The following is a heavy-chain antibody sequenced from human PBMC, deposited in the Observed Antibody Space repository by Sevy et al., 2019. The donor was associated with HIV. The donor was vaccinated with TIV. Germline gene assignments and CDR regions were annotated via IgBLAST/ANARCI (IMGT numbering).Heavy chain of an antibody. Sequence: GESLKISCAASGFTFSSYWMHWVRQAPGKGLVWVSRINSDGSSTSYADSVKGRFTISRDNAKNTLYLQMNSLRAEDTAVYYCARAGYSGYDWAFSYYYYGMHVWGQGTTVTVSS. J-gene: IGHJ6*02. CDR3: ARAGYSGYDWAFSYYYYGMHV. CDR1: GFTFSSYW. V-gene: IGHV3-74*01. CDR2: INSDGSST. D-gene: IGHD5-12*01.